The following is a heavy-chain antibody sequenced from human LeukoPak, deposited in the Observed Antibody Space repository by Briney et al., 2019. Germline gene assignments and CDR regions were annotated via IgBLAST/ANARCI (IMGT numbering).Heavy chain of an antibody. V-gene: IGHV3-23*01. CDR2: ISGSGGST. Sequence: PGGSLRLSCAASGFTFSSYAMSWVRQAPGKGLEWVSAISGSGGSTYYADSVKGRFTISRDNSKNTLYLQMNSLRAEDTAVYYCARRKGFGDLNFDYWGQGTLVTVSS. CDR1: GFTFSSYA. J-gene: IGHJ4*02. D-gene: IGHD3-10*01. CDR3: ARRKGFGDLNFDY.